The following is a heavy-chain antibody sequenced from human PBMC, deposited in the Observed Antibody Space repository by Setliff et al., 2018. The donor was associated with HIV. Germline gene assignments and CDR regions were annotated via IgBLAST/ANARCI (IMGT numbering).Heavy chain of an antibody. J-gene: IGHJ6*02. Sequence: ASVKVSCKASGYTFTNYGISWLRQAPGQGLEWMGWISGYNSDTKYAEKVQGRVTMTTDTSTGTAYMELRSLRSDDTAVYYCARNFGLSPSGKYYYYYGMDIWGQGTTVTVSS. CDR1: GYTFTNYG. CDR2: ISGYNSDT. D-gene: IGHD3-10*01. CDR3: ARNFGLSPSGKYYYYYGMDI. V-gene: IGHV1-18*04.